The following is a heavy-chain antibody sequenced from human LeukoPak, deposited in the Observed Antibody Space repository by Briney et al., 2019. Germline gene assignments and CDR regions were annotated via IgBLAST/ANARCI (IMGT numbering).Heavy chain of an antibody. J-gene: IGHJ5*02. V-gene: IGHV3-66*02. CDR2: IYTSGST. CDR1: GFRISSNY. CDR3: TRYRAGIQSWVEFDL. Sequence: GTPRLSCADSGFRISSNYMNWVRQAPGQGLEWVSLIYTSGSTFYADSVMGRYTISRDNSKNTLLLQMNSLSTEDSAVCHCTRYRAGIQSWVEFDLWGQGTLVTVSS. D-gene: IGHD5-18*01.